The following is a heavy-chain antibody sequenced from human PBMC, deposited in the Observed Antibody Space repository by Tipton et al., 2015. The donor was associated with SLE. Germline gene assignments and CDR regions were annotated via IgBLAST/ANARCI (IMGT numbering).Heavy chain of an antibody. CDR1: GASISGRS. CDR2: IYTSGST. V-gene: IGHV4-4*07. D-gene: IGHD6-25*01. J-gene: IGHJ3*02. Sequence: TLSLTCIVSGASISGRSWSWIRQPAGKGLEWIGRIYTSGSTNYNPTLKSRVTISVDTSKNQFSLKLSSVTAADTAVHYCARDWYSTGGAFDIWGQGTMVTVSS. CDR3: ARDWYSTGGAFDI.